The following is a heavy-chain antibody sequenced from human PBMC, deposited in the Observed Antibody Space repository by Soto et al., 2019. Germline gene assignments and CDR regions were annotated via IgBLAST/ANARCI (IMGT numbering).Heavy chain of an antibody. CDR3: ATPFGPPDAFDI. CDR1: GFTFSSYS. V-gene: IGHV3-21*01. Sequence: GGSLRLSCAASGFTFSSYSMNWVRQAPGKGLEWVSSISSSSSYIYYADSVKGRFTISRDNAKNSLYLQMNSLRAEDTAVYYCATPFGPPDAFDIWGQGTMVTVSS. D-gene: IGHD3-10*01. J-gene: IGHJ3*02. CDR2: ISSSSSYI.